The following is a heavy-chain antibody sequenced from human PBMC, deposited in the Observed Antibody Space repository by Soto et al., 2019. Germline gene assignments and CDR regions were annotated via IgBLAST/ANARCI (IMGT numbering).Heavy chain of an antibody. J-gene: IGHJ4*02. V-gene: IGHV3-30*18. Sequence: PGGSLRLSCAASGFSFSNYGMYWVRQAPGKGLEWVSVISYDGGSKFYAESVKGRFTISRDNSKNTPYLQMNSLTAEDSAVYYCAKPPKTYYDFWSGPDSWGQGTLVTVSS. CDR2: ISYDGGSK. D-gene: IGHD3-3*01. CDR1: GFSFSNYG. CDR3: AKPPKTYYDFWSGPDS.